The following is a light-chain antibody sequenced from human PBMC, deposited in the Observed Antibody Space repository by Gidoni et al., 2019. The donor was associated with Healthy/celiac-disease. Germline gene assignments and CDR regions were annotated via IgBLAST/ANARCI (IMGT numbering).Light chain of an antibody. J-gene: IGKJ2*01. Sequence: EIVLTQSPGTLYLSPGERATLSCRARQSVSSSYLAWYQQKPGQAPRLLIYGASSRATGIPDRFSGSGSGTDVTLTISRLEPEDFAVYYCQQYGSSPETFGQGTKLEIK. CDR2: GAS. CDR1: QSVSSSY. V-gene: IGKV3-20*01. CDR3: QQYGSSPET.